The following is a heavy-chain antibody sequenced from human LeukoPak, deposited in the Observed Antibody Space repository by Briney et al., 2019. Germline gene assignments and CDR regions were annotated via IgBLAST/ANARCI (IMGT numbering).Heavy chain of an antibody. V-gene: IGHV3-23*01. Sequence: PGASLRLSCAASGFTFSSYAMSWVRQAPGKGLEWVSAISGSGGSTYYADSVKGRFTISRDNSKNTLYLQMNSLRAEDTAVYYCARVQLEPRDAFDIWGQGTMVTVSS. CDR1: GFTFSSYA. CDR3: ARVQLEPRDAFDI. CDR2: ISGSGGST. J-gene: IGHJ3*02. D-gene: IGHD1-1*01.